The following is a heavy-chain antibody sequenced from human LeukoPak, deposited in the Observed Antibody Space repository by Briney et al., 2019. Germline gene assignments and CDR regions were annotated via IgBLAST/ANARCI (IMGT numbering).Heavy chain of an antibody. CDR2: INHSGST. V-gene: IGHV4-34*01. Sequence: SETLSLTCALYGGSFSNYYWSWIRQPPGTGLEWIGEINHSGSTNYNPSLKSRVTISLDTSKNQFSLKLTSVTAADTAVYYCARDGRNTYPLDYWGQGTLVTVSS. CDR1: GGSFSNYY. J-gene: IGHJ4*02. CDR3: ARDGRNTYPLDY.